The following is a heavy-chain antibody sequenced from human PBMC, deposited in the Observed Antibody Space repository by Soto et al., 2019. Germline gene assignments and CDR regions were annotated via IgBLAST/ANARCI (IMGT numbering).Heavy chain of an antibody. CDR2: ISSSSSYI. V-gene: IGHV3-21*01. Sequence: GGSLRLSCSGSGFTCSSYSMNWVRQAPGKGLEWVSSISSSSSYIYYADSVKGRFTISRDNAKNSLYLQMNSLRAEDTAVYYCAREKGAAAGYYYYYYMDVWGKGTTVTVSS. D-gene: IGHD6-13*01. J-gene: IGHJ6*03. CDR3: AREKGAAAGYYYYYYMDV. CDR1: GFTCSSYS.